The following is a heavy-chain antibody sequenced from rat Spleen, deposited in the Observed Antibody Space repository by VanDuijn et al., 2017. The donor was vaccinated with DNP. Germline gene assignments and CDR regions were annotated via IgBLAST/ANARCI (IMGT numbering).Heavy chain of an antibody. J-gene: IGHJ4*01. CDR1: GFTFSDHY. D-gene: IGHD4-4*01. CDR2: ISYDGGSA. V-gene: IGHV5-22*01. Sequence: EVQLVESGGGLVQPGRSLKLSCAASGFTFSDHYMAWVRQAPTKGLEWVTYISYDGGSANYGESVKGRFTISRDNGKITLYLEMNSLRSEDMATYYCARCNSGCSAVDAWGQGTSVTVSS. CDR3: ARCNSGCSAVDA.